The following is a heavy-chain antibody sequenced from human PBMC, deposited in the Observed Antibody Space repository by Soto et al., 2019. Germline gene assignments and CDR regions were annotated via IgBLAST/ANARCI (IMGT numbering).Heavy chain of an antibody. V-gene: IGHV4-31*03. J-gene: IGHJ6*02. D-gene: IGHD5-12*01. Sequence: SETLSLTCTVSGGSISRGGYYWSWIRQHPGKGLEWIGYIYYSGSTYYNPSLKSRVTISVDTSKNQFSLKLSSVTAADTAVYYCARDRGYSGYSMDVWGQGTTVTVSS. CDR3: ARDRGYSGYSMDV. CDR1: GGSISRGGYY. CDR2: IYYSGST.